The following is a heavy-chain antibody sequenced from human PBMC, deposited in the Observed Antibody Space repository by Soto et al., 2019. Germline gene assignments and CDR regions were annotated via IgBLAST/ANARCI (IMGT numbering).Heavy chain of an antibody. Sequence: PSETLSLTCTVSGGSVSSGSYYWSWIRQPPGKGLEWIGYIYYSGSTNYNPSLKSRVTISVDTSKNQFSLKLSSVTAADTAVYYCARGAPSLRYFSPNNWFDPWGQGTLVTVSS. CDR2: IYYSGST. V-gene: IGHV4-61*01. CDR1: GGSVSSGSYY. D-gene: IGHD3-9*01. CDR3: ARGAPSLRYFSPNNWFDP. J-gene: IGHJ5*02.